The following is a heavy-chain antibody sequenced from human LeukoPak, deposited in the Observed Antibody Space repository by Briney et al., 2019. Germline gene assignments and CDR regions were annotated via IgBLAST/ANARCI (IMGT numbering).Heavy chain of an antibody. Sequence: GESLKTSCKGSGYRFSNDWIGWVRQMPGKGLEWMGIIYPDDSDTKYSPSFQGQVSISADKSINTAYLQWGSLKASDTAMYYCARRHCSGGSCYGEFDYWGQGTLVTVSS. CDR3: ARRHCSGGSCYGEFDY. CDR2: IYPDDSDT. CDR1: GYRFSNDW. J-gene: IGHJ4*02. V-gene: IGHV5-51*01. D-gene: IGHD2-15*01.